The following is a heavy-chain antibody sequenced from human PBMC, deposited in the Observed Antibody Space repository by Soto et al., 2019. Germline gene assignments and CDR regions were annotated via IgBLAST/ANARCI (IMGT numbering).Heavy chain of an antibody. V-gene: IGHV1-8*01. Sequence: QVQLVQSGAEVKKPGASVKVSCKASGYTFTSYDINWVRQATGQGLEWMGWMNPNSGNTGYAQKFQGRVTMTRTTTISTASMELSSLRSEDTAVYYCVRGGVLFFAAPTTASDYWGQGTLVTVSS. CDR2: MNPNSGNT. CDR1: GYTFTSYD. J-gene: IGHJ4*02. D-gene: IGHD3-10*01. CDR3: VRGGVLFFAAPTTASDY.